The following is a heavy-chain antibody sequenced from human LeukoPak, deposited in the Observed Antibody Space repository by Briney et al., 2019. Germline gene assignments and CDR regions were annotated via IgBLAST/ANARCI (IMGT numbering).Heavy chain of an antibody. CDR3: VKDVGGSYAFDY. J-gene: IGHJ4*02. V-gene: IGHV3-64D*09. CDR1: GFTLSRYS. Sequence: GGSLRLSCSASGFTLSRYSMHWVRQAPGKGLEYVSGINDNGGRTHYGDSVKGRFSISRDNSKNTLHLQMSTLRAEDTALYYCVKDVGGSYAFDYWGQGILVTVAS. D-gene: IGHD1-26*01. CDR2: INDNGGRT.